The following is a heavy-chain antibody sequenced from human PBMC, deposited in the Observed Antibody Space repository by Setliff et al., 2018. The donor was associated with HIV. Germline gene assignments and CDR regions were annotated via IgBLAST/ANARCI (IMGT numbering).Heavy chain of an antibody. V-gene: IGHV4-34*01. Sequence: PSETLSLTCAVYGGSLTDYDWTWIRQTPAKGLEWIGEISHSGRTNYNPSLKTQLIISRDTSKNQFSLRLSSATVADTAIYYCARGFEGYCSGASCHWFDSWGQGTQVTVSS. CDR2: ISHSGRT. CDR3: ARGFEGYCSGASCHWFDS. D-gene: IGHD2-15*01. J-gene: IGHJ5*01. CDR1: GGSLTDYD.